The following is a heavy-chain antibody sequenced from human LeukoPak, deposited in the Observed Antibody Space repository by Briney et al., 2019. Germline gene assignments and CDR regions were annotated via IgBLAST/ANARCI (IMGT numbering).Heavy chain of an antibody. CDR3: AREKHYAIDY. CDR1: GGSISSHY. Sequence: TASETLSLTCTVSGGSISSHYWSWIRQPAGKGLEWIGRIYTSGSTNYNPSLKSRVTMSVDTSKNQFSLKLSSVTAADTAVYYCAREKHYAIDYWGQGTLVTVSS. CDR2: IYTSGST. D-gene: IGHD2-8*01. V-gene: IGHV4-4*07. J-gene: IGHJ4*02.